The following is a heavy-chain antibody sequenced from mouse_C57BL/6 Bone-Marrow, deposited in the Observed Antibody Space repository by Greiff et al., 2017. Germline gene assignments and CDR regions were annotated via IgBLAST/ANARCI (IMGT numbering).Heavy chain of an antibody. CDR3: AREGDYYYAAWFAY. D-gene: IGHD1-1*01. CDR1: GYTFTSYW. V-gene: IGHV1-59*01. J-gene: IGHJ3*01. CDR2: IDPSDSYT. Sequence: VQLQQPGAELVRPGTSVKLSCKASGYTFTSYWMHWVKQRPGQGLEWIGVIDPSDSYTNYNQKFQGKATLTVDTSSSTAYMQLSSLTSEDSAVYYCAREGDYYYAAWFAYWGQGTLVTVSA.